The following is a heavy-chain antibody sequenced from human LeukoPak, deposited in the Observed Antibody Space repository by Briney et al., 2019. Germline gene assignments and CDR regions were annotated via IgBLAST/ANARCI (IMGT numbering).Heavy chain of an antibody. V-gene: IGHV3-30*02. J-gene: IGHJ3*02. CDR1: GFTFSSYG. CDR3: AKDLGGIVALTLAFDI. CDR2: IRSDGSNK. D-gene: IGHD5-12*01. Sequence: GGSLTLSCAASGFTFSSYGMHWVRQAPGKGLEWVAFIRSDGSNKYYADSVKGRFTISRDNSKNTLSLQMNSLRAEDTAAYYCAKDLGGIVALTLAFDIWGLGTMVTVSS.